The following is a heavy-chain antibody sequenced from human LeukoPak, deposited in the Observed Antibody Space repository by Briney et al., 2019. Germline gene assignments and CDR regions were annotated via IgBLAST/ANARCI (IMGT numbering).Heavy chain of an antibody. D-gene: IGHD6-6*01. V-gene: IGHV4-59*01. CDR3: ARAGQHLVNWFDP. J-gene: IGHJ5*02. CDR2: IYYSGST. CDR1: GGSISSYY. Sequence: ASETLSLTCTVSGGSISSYYWSWIRQPPGKGLEWIGYIYYSGSTNYNPSLKSRVTMSVDTSKNQFSLKLSSVTAADTAVYYCARAGQHLVNWFDPWGQGTLVTVSS.